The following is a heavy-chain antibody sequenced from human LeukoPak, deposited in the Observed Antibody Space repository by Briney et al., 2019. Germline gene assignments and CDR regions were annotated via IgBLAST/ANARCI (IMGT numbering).Heavy chain of an antibody. CDR3: TRVIVAVPGYFDYFDF. J-gene: IGHJ4*02. CDR2: INEDGSNK. V-gene: IGHV3-7*01. CDR1: GFSFSNHY. Sequence: GSLRLSCTASGFSFSNHYMRWIRQAPGKGLEWVANINEDGSNKWHLGSVKGRFTVSRDNARNSLYLRMNSLRVEDTAVYYCTRVIVAVPGYFDYFDFWGQGVLVTVSS. D-gene: IGHD6-19*01.